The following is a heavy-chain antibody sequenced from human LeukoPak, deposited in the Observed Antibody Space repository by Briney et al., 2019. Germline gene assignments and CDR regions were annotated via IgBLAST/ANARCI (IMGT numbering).Heavy chain of an antibody. V-gene: IGHV1-24*01. Sequence: ASVKVSCKASGYTLTELSMHRVRQAPGKGLEWMGGFDPEDGETIYAQKFQGRVTMTEDTSTDTAYMELSSLRSEDTAVYYCATAFSSSWSEYFQHWGQGTLVTVSS. D-gene: IGHD6-13*01. J-gene: IGHJ1*01. CDR3: ATAFSSSWSEYFQH. CDR1: GYTLTELS. CDR2: FDPEDGET.